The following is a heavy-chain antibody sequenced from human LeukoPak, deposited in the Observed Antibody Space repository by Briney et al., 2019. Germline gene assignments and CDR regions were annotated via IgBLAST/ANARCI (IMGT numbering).Heavy chain of an antibody. D-gene: IGHD2-2*01. J-gene: IGHJ4*02. Sequence: ASVKVSCKASGYTFTVYGISWMRQAPGQGLEWMGWISGNHGKTKYAQKYQGRVTMTTDTSTSMAYMELRSLRSDDTAVYYCARDLEHCRNIICSNSAYWGQGTLVTVSS. CDR1: GYTFTVYG. V-gene: IGHV1-18*04. CDR2: ISGNHGKT. CDR3: ARDLEHCRNIICSNSAY.